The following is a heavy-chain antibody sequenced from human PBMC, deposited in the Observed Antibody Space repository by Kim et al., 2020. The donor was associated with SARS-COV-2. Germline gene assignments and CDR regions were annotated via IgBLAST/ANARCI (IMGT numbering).Heavy chain of an antibody. CDR1: GGTFSSYA. D-gene: IGHD3-3*01. CDR2: IIPIFGTA. CDR3: ASPPPDYDFWSGLGFRYYYYYGMDV. V-gene: IGHV1-69*13. J-gene: IGHJ6*02. Sequence: SVKVSCKASGGTFSSYAISWVRQAPGQGLEWMGGIIPIFGTANYAQKFQGRVTITADESTSTAYMELSSLRSEDTAVYYCASPPPDYDFWSGLGFRYYYYYGMDVWGQGTTVTVSS.